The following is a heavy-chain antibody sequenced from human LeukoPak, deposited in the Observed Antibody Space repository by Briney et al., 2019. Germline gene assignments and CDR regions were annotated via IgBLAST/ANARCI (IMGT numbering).Heavy chain of an antibody. V-gene: IGHV4-39*01. CDR2: IHDSVST. D-gene: IGHD4-23*01. Sequence: SETLSLTCSVSGGSSSSSSYYWGWIRQPPGKGLEWIGSIHDSVSTDYNPSLKSRVTISVDTSKNQFSLKLSSVTAADTAVYYCARLYGSNSNNYYCDYWGQGTLVTVSS. J-gene: IGHJ4*02. CDR3: ARLYGSNSNNYYCDY. CDR1: GGSSSSSSYY.